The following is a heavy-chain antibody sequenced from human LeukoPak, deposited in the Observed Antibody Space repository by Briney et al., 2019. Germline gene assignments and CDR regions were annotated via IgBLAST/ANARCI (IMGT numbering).Heavy chain of an antibody. J-gene: IGHJ3*02. CDR3: ARAQTDYDILTGYADDAFDI. CDR2: IYYSGST. Sequence: SETLSLTCTVSGGSISSYYWSWIRQPPGKGLEWIGYIYYSGSTNYNPSLKSRVTISVDTSKNQFSLKLSSVTAADTAVYYCARAQTDYDILTGYADDAFDIWGQGTMVTVSS. CDR1: GGSISSYY. D-gene: IGHD3-9*01. V-gene: IGHV4-59*01.